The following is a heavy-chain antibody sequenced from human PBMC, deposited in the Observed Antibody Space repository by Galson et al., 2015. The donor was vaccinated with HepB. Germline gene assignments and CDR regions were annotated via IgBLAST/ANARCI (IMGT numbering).Heavy chain of an antibody. CDR3: ARAARDSSSWYWWL. V-gene: IGHV1-18*01. Sequence: ISWVRQAPGQGLEWMGWISAYNGNTNYAQKLQGRVTMTTDTSTSTAYMELRSLRSDDTAVYYCARAARDSSSWYWWLWGQGTLVTVSS. J-gene: IGHJ4*02. D-gene: IGHD6-13*01. CDR2: ISAYNGNT.